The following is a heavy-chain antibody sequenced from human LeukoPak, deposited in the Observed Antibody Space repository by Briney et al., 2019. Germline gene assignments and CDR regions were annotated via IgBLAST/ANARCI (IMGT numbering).Heavy chain of an antibody. D-gene: IGHD3-10*01. J-gene: IGHJ4*02. V-gene: IGHV3-66*01. CDR3: ARELIRGVPDY. Sequence: GGSLRLSCAASGFTVSSNYMSWVRQAPGKGLEWGSVIYSGGSTYYADSVKGRFTISRDNSKNTLYLQMNSLRAEDTAVYYCARELIRGVPDYWGQGTLVTVSS. CDR1: GFTVSSNY. CDR2: IYSGGST.